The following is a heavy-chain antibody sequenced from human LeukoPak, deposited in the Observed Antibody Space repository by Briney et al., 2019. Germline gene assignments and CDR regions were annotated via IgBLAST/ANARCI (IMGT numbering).Heavy chain of an antibody. V-gene: IGHV4-39*01. CDR1: GGSISPISSSTYY. CDR2: LFYGENT. D-gene: IGHD6-25*01. Sequence: PSETLSLTCTVSGGSISPISSSTYYWGWIRQAPGKGLEWIGSLFYGENTHYNPSLKSRATLSVDSSKNQFSLKLTSVTAADAAVYFCARQLPTAAADTRGYFDYWGQGTVVTVSS. CDR3: ARQLPTAAADTRGYFDY. J-gene: IGHJ4*02.